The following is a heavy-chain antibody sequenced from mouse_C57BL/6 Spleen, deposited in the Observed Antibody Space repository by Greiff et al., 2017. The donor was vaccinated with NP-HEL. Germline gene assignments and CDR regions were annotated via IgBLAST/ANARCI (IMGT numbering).Heavy chain of an antibody. V-gene: IGHV1-4*01. D-gene: IGHD4-1*01. CDR1: GYTFTSYT. J-gene: IGHJ3*01. Sequence: VQLQESGAELARPGASVKMSCKASGYTFTSYTMHWVKQRPGQGLEWIGYINPSSGYTKYNQKFKDKATLTADKSSSTAYMQLSSLTSDDSAVYYCAREGNWAWFAYWGQGTLVTVSA. CDR2: INPSSGYT. CDR3: AREGNWAWFAY.